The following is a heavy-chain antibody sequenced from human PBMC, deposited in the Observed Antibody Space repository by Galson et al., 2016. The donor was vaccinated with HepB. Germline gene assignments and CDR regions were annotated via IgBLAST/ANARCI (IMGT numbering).Heavy chain of an antibody. J-gene: IGHJ4*02. CDR3: ARGDRHSSSWWGFDY. Sequence: SLRLSCAASGFTFSSYAMSWVRQAPGKGLEWVSAISGSDGSTYYADSVKGRFTISRDNAKNSLYLQMDSLRAEDTAVYYCARGDRHSSSWWGFDYWGQGTLVTVSS. V-gene: IGHV3-23*01. CDR2: ISGSDGST. CDR1: GFTFSSYA. D-gene: IGHD6-13*01.